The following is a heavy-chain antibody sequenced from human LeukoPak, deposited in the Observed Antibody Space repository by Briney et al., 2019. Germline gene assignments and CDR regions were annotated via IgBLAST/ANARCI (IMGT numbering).Heavy chain of an antibody. D-gene: IGHD4-11*01. CDR2: ISGSSDAI. CDR1: GFTFSSYE. CDR3: ARYGSTVTTAFDY. Sequence: GGSLRLSCAASGFTFSSYEMNWVRQAPGKGLEWVSYISGSSDAIYYADSVKGRFTISRDNAKNSLSLQMNSLRAEDTAVYYCARYGSTVTTAFDYWGQGTLVTVSS. J-gene: IGHJ4*02. V-gene: IGHV3-48*03.